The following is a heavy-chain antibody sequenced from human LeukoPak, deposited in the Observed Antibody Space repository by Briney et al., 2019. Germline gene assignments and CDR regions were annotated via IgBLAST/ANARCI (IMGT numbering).Heavy chain of an antibody. D-gene: IGHD1-14*01. CDR1: GFTFSSYS. Sequence: GVLRLSXAASGFTFSSYSMNWVRQAPGKGLEWVSSISSSSSYIYYADSVKGRFTISRDNAKNSQYLQMNSLRAEDTAVYYCARSRIKSGNWFDPWGQGTLVTVSS. CDR3: ARSRIKSGNWFDP. V-gene: IGHV3-21*01. J-gene: IGHJ5*02. CDR2: ISSSSSYI.